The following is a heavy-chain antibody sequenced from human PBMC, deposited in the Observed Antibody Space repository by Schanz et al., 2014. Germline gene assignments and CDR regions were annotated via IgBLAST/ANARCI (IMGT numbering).Heavy chain of an antibody. V-gene: IGHV3-66*01. D-gene: IGHD6-19*01. CDR3: AKDLISGWSGFDY. Sequence: EVQLLESGGGLVQPGGSLRISCAASGFTVSSNYMSWVRQAPGKGLEWVSITYSGGSTYYADSVKGRFTISRDNSKNTLYLLMNSLRAEDTAVYYCAKDLISGWSGFDYWGQGTLVTVSS. J-gene: IGHJ4*02. CDR1: GFTVSSNY. CDR2: TYSGGST.